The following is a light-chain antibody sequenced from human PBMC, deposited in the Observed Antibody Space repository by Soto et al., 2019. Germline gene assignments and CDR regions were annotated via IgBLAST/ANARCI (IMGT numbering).Light chain of an antibody. Sequence: EVVLTQSPATLSLSPGEGATLSCRASQSIGNYLAWYQQKPVQAPRLLIYATSNRVTGIPARFSGSGSGTDFTLTISSLEPEDFAVYYCQQRSSWPFTFGPGTKVDIK. J-gene: IGKJ3*01. CDR1: QSIGNY. CDR2: ATS. CDR3: QQRSSWPFT. V-gene: IGKV3-11*01.